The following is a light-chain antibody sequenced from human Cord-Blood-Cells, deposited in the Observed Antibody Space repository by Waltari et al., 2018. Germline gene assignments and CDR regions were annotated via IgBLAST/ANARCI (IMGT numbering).Light chain of an antibody. CDR3: CSYAGSSTL. Sequence: QSALTQPASVSGSPGQSITLSCTGTSSAVGSYNPVSWYQQHPGKAPKLMIYEGSKRPSGVSNRFSGSKSGNTASLTISGLQAEDEADYYCCSYAGSSTLFGGGTKLTVL. CDR1: SSAVGSYNP. J-gene: IGLJ2*01. CDR2: EGS. V-gene: IGLV2-23*01.